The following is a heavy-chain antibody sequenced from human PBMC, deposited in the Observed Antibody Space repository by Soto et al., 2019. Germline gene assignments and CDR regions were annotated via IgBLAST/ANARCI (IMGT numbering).Heavy chain of an antibody. V-gene: IGHV3-73*02. J-gene: IGHJ4*02. Sequence: EVQLVESGGGLVQPGGSLKLSCAASGFTFSGSAMHWVRQASGKGLEWVGRIRSKANSYATAYAASVKGRFTISRDDSKNTAYLQMNSLKTEDTAVYYCTSLVTMIVHWGQGTLVTVSS. CDR2: IRSKANSYAT. D-gene: IGHD3-22*01. CDR3: TSLVTMIVH. CDR1: GFTFSGSA.